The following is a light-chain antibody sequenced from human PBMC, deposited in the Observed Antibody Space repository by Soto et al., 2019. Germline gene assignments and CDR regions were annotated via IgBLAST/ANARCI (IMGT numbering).Light chain of an antibody. CDR1: NIRSKN. V-gene: IGLV3-9*01. J-gene: IGLJ2*01. CDR3: QVWDSSTEGV. CDR2: RDR. Sequence: SYELTQPLSVSVALGQTARITCGGNNIRSKNVHWYQQKPGQAPVLVIYRDRNRPSGLPERFAGSNSGNTATLTIGRAQAGDAADYYCQVWDSSTEGVFGGGTKLTVL.